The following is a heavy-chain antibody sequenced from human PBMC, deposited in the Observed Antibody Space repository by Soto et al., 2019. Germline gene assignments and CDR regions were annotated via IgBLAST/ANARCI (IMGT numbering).Heavy chain of an antibody. J-gene: IGHJ6*02. V-gene: IGHV3-30*18. CDR1: GFTFSSYG. CDR3: AKDTARGVYYYYYGMDV. CDR2: ISYDGSNK. Sequence: QVQLVESGGGVVQPGRSLRLSCAASGFTFSSYGMHWVRQAPGKGLEWVAVISYDGSNKYYADSVKGRFTISRDNSKNTLYLQMNSLRAEDTAVYYCAKDTARGVYYYYYGMDVWGQGTTVTVSS. D-gene: IGHD5-18*01.